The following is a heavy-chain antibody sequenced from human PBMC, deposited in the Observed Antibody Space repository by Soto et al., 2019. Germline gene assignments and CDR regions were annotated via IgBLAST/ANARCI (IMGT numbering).Heavy chain of an antibody. CDR2: IWYDGSNK. D-gene: IGHD2-15*01. Sequence: VQLLESGGGLVQPGGSLRLSCAASGFTFSSYAMSWVRQAPGKGLEWVAVIWYDGSNKYYADSVKGRFTISRDNSKNTLYLQMNSLRAEDTAVYYCARGSNCSGGSCYPKKLYYYYGMDVWGQGTTVTVSS. J-gene: IGHJ6*02. CDR1: GFTFSSYA. CDR3: ARGSNCSGGSCYPKKLYYYYGMDV. V-gene: IGHV3-33*08.